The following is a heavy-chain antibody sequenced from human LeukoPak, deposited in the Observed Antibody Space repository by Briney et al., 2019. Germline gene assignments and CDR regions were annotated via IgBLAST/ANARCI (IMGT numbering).Heavy chain of an antibody. CDR2: IIPIFGTA. CDR1: GGTFSSYA. CDR3: ARVGIVVVPAAMEDYYYYMDV. D-gene: IGHD2-2*03. Sequence: SVKVSCKASGGTFSSYAISWVRQAPGQGLEWMGGIIPIFGTANYAQKFQGRVTITADESTSTAYMELSSLRSEDTAVYYCARVGIVVVPAAMEDYYYYMDVWGKGTTVTVS. J-gene: IGHJ6*03. V-gene: IGHV1-69*13.